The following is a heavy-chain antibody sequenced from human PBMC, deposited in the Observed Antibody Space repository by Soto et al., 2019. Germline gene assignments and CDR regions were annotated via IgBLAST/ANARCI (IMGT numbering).Heavy chain of an antibody. CDR2: ISAYNGNT. CDR3: ARDRASVPSHYYGKDV. Sequence: QVQLVQSGAEVKKPGASVKVSCKASGYTFTSYGISWLRQAPGQGLEWMGWISAYNGNTNYAQKLQGRVTMTTDTSTSTAYMELRSLRSDDTAVYYCARDRASVPSHYYGKDVWGQGTTVTVSS. CDR1: GYTFTSYG. J-gene: IGHJ6*02. D-gene: IGHD2-2*01. V-gene: IGHV1-18*01.